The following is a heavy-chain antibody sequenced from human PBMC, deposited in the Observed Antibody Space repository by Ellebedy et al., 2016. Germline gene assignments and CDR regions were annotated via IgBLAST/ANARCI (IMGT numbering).Heavy chain of an antibody. D-gene: IGHD6-6*01. Sequence: GGSLRLXCAASGFTFDDYTMHWVRQAPGKGLEWVSLISWDGGSTYYADSVKGRFTISRDNSKNSLYLQMNSLRTEDTALYYCAKDRASQLATSYFDYWGQGTLVTVSS. CDR3: AKDRASQLATSYFDY. CDR1: GFTFDDYT. J-gene: IGHJ4*02. CDR2: ISWDGGST. V-gene: IGHV3-43*01.